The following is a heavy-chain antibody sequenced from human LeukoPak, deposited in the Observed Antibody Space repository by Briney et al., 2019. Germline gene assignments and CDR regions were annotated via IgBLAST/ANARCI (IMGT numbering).Heavy chain of an antibody. CDR1: GGSISSGSYY. V-gene: IGHV4-61*02. CDR3: ARGGMITFGGVIVRNWFDP. Sequence: PSQTLSLTCTVSGGSISSGSYYWSWIRQPAGRGLEWIGRIYTSGSTNYNPSLKSRVTISVDTSKNQFSLKLSSVTAADTAVYYCARGGMITFGGVIVRNWFDPWGQGTLVTVSS. D-gene: IGHD3-16*02. J-gene: IGHJ5*02. CDR2: IYTSGST.